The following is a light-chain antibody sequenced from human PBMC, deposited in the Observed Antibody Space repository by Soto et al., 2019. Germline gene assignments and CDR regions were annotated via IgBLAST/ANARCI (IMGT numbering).Light chain of an antibody. Sequence: EIVMTQSPATLSVSPGERATLSCRASQSLSSNLAWYQLKPGQAPRLLIYGASTRATGIPARFSGSGSGTEFTLTISSLQSEDFAVYYCQQYKNWPPLTFGGGTKVEIK. CDR1: QSLSSN. CDR2: GAS. J-gene: IGKJ4*01. V-gene: IGKV3D-15*01. CDR3: QQYKNWPPLT.